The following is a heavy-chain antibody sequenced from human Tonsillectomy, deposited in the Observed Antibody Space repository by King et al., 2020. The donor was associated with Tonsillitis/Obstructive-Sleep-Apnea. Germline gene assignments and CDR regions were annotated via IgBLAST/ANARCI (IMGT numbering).Heavy chain of an antibody. D-gene: IGHD3-22*01. Sequence: ELQLVQSGAEVKKPGESLKISCKGSGYSFTSYWIGWVRQMPGKGLEWMGIIYPGDSDTRYSPSFQGQVTISANKSISTAYLQWSSLKFSDTAMYYCAGYYDSSGYFLGAFDIWGQGTMVTVSS. CDR3: AGYYDSSGYFLGAFDI. CDR2: IYPGDSDT. CDR1: GYSFTSYW. J-gene: IGHJ3*02. V-gene: IGHV5-51*01.